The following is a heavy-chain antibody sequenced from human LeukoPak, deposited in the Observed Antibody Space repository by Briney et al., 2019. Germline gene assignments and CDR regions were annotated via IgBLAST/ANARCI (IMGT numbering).Heavy chain of an antibody. J-gene: IGHJ6*02. Sequence: ASVKVSCKASGYTFTSYGISWVRQAPGQGLEWVGWISAYNGNTNNAQKLQGRVTMATDTSTSTAYMELRSLRSDDTAVYYCARASSSGWYYYGMDVWGQGTTVTVSS. CDR1: GYTFTSYG. CDR3: ARASSSGWYYYGMDV. D-gene: IGHD6-19*01. V-gene: IGHV1-18*01. CDR2: ISAYNGNT.